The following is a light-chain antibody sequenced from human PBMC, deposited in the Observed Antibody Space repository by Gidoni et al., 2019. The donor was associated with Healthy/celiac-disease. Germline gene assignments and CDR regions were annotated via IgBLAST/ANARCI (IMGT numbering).Light chain of an antibody. Sequence: EIALTQSPGTLSLSPGERATLPCRASQSVSSSYLAWYQQKPGQAPRLLIYGASSMATGIPDRFSGSGSGTDFTLTISRLEPEDFAVYYCQQYGSSPCTFGQGTKLEIK. CDR1: QSVSSSY. V-gene: IGKV3-20*01. CDR3: QQYGSSPCT. CDR2: GAS. J-gene: IGKJ2*02.